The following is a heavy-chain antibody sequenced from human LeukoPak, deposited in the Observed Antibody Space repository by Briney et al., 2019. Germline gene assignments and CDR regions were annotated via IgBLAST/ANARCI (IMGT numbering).Heavy chain of an antibody. CDR3: AGVTIVGVVFDP. V-gene: IGHV4-61*02. CDR2: IYTSGST. J-gene: IGHJ5*02. D-gene: IGHD3-3*01. CDR1: GGSISSGSYY. Sequence: PSQTLSLTCTVSGGSISSGSYYWSWIRQPAGKGLDWIGRIYTSGSTNYNPSLKSRVTISVETSQNQSSLKLTSVTAADTAVYYCAGVTIVGVVFDPWGQGTLVTVSS.